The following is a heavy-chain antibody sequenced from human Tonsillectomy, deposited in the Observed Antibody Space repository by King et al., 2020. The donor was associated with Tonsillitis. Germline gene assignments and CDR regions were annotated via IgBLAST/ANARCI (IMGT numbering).Heavy chain of an antibody. CDR3: TRRKIGGVIADAFDI. CDR1: GFIFGDYA. J-gene: IGHJ3*02. CDR2: IRSKVYGGTT. D-gene: IGHD3-16*02. V-gene: IGHV3-49*05. Sequence: VQLVVSGGGLVKPGRYLRLSCAASGFIFGDYAMSWFRQAPGKGLDWVGFIRSKVYGGTTEYAASVKGRFTISRDDSKSIAYLQINSLKTEDTAVYYCTRRKIGGVIADAFDIWGQGTMVTVSS.